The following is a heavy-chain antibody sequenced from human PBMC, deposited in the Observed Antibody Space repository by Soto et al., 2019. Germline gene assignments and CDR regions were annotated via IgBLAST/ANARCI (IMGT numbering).Heavy chain of an antibody. D-gene: IGHD6-13*01. CDR1: GGSISSYY. J-gene: IGHJ4*02. Sequence: QVQLQESGPGLVKPSETLSLTCTVSGGSISSYYWSWIRQPPGKGLEWIGYIYYSGSTNYNPSLKSRVTISVDTSKNQFSLKLSSVTAADTAVYYCAASQALPSSSLVDYWGQGTLVTVSS. CDR2: IYYSGST. CDR3: AASQALPSSSLVDY. V-gene: IGHV4-59*01.